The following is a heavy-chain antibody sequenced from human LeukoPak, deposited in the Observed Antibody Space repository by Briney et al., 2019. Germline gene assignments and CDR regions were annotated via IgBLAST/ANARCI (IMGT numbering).Heavy chain of an antibody. CDR3: ARRLPTAWGADS. Sequence: GWSLRLSCAASGFTVSNNYMTWVRQAPGKGPEWVSVIYSGGSTYYADSVKGRFTISRDNSKNTVYLQMNSLRAEDTAAYYCARRLPTAWGADSWGQGTLVTVSS. CDR1: GFTVSNNY. D-gene: IGHD7-27*01. V-gene: IGHV3-53*01. J-gene: IGHJ4*02. CDR2: IYSGGST.